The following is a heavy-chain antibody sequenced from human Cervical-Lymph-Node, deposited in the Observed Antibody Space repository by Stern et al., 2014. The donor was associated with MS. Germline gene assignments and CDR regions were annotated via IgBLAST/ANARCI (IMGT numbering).Heavy chain of an antibody. Sequence: VQLVQSGGGLVQPGGSLRLSCAASGFTFSSYAMSWVRQVPGKGLEWVSGISGSGGSTYYADSVKGRFTISRDNSKNTLYLQMNSLRAEDTAVYYCAKDRDFWSGYPNYFDYWGQGTLVTVSS. D-gene: IGHD3-3*01. CDR2: ISGSGGST. J-gene: IGHJ4*02. CDR1: GFTFSSYA. CDR3: AKDRDFWSGYPNYFDY. V-gene: IGHV3-23*04.